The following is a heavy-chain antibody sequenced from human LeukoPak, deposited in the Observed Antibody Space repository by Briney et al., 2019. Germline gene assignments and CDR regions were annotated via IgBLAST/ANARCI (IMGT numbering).Heavy chain of an antibody. CDR3: ARARITMVRGSRYGMDV. Sequence: ASVKVSCKASGYTFTGYYMHWVRQAPGQGLEWMGWINPNSGGTNYAQKFQGRVTMTRDTSISTAYMELGRLRSDDTAVYYCARARITMVRGSRYGMDVWGQGTTVTVSS. CDR2: INPNSGGT. V-gene: IGHV1-2*02. D-gene: IGHD3-10*01. J-gene: IGHJ6*02. CDR1: GYTFTGYY.